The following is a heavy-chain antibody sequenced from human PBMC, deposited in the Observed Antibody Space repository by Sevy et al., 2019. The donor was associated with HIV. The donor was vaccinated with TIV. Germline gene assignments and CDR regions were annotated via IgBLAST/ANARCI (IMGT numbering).Heavy chain of an antibody. D-gene: IGHD1-1*01. CDR1: GGSISSYY. CDR3: ARGTGTARFDP. CDR2: IYYSGST. V-gene: IGHV4-59*13. J-gene: IGHJ5*02. Sequence: SETLSLTCTVSGGSISSYYWSWIRQPPGKGLEWIGYIYYSGSTNYNPSLKSRVTISVDTSKNQFSLKLSSVTAADTAVYYWARGTGTARFDPWGQGTLVTVSS.